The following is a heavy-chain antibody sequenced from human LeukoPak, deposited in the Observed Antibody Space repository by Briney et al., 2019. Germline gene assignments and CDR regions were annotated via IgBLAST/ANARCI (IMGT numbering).Heavy chain of an antibody. J-gene: IGHJ4*02. CDR3: ARDVKYQPYYFDY. V-gene: IGHV3-30*19. CDR2: ISYDGSNK. Sequence: PGGSLRLSCAASGFTFSSYGMHWVRQAPGKGLEWVAVISYDGSNKYYADSVKGRFTISRDNSKNTLYLQMNSLRAEDTAVYYCARDVKYQPYYFDYWGQGTLVTVSS. D-gene: IGHD2-2*01. CDR1: GFTFSSYG.